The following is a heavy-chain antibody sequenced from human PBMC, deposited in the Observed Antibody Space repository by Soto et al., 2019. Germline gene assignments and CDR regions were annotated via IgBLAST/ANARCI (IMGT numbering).Heavy chain of an antibody. V-gene: IGHV4-39*07. J-gene: IGHJ4*02. D-gene: IGHD4-17*01. CDR3: ARYSRNGDYMLDY. CDR2: IYYSGST. Sequence: SETLSLTCTVSGGSISSYYWGWIRQPPGKGLEWIGSIYYSGSTYYNPSLKSRVTISVDTSKNQFSLNLSSATAADTAVHYCARYSRNGDYMLDYWGQGTLVTVSS. CDR1: GGSISSYY.